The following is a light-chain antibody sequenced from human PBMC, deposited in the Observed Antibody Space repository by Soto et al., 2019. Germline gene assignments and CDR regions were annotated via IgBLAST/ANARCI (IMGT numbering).Light chain of an antibody. J-gene: IGKJ1*01. V-gene: IGKV3-15*01. CDR3: QQYNNWPWT. CDR2: GAS. Sequence: EIVMTQSPATLPVSPGERATLSCRASQSVSSNLAWYQQKPGKAPRLLIYGASTRATGIQARFSGSGSGKDFTLTISILQSEDFAVYYCQQYNNWPWTFGQGTKVEIK. CDR1: QSVSSN.